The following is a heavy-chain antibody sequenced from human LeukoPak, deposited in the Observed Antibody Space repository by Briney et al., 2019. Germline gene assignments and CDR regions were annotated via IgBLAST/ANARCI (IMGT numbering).Heavy chain of an antibody. CDR2: IYYSGST. CDR1: GGSISSSSYY. CDR3: ARDLQWLVYSGVPDY. J-gene: IGHJ4*02. Sequence: PSETLSLTCTVSGGSISSSSYYWSWIRQHPGKGLEWIGYIYYSGSTYYNPSLKSRVTISVDTSKNQFSLKLSSVTAADTAVYYCARDLQWLVYSGVPDYWGQGTLVTVSS. V-gene: IGHV4-31*03. D-gene: IGHD6-19*01.